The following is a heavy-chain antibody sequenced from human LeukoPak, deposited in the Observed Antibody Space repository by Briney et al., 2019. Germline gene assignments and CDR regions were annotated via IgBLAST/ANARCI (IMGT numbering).Heavy chain of an antibody. CDR1: GGSISSYC. J-gene: IGHJ6*03. Sequence: SETLSLTCTVSGGSISSYCWSWIRQPAGKGLEWIGRIYTSGSTNYNPSLKSRVTMSVDTSKNQFSLKLSSVTAADTAVYYCARDLAAAGTYYYYYYMDVWGKGTTVTISS. CDR2: IYTSGST. CDR3: ARDLAAAGTYYYYYYMDV. V-gene: IGHV4-4*07. D-gene: IGHD6-13*01.